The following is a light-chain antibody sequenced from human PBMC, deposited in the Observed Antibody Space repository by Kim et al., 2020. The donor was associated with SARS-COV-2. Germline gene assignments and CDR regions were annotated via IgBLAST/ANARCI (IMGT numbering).Light chain of an antibody. J-gene: IGLJ2*01. CDR3: QSYDSSNNVV. V-gene: IGLV6-57*03. Sequence: KTVTSSCTRNGGTIATKYVQWYQQQPNRAATTVIYEGGKRPSGGPDRFSGCIGSSSNSASLTISGLGTEDEADYYCQSYDSSNNVVFGGGTQLTVL. CDR1: GGTIATKY. CDR2: EGG.